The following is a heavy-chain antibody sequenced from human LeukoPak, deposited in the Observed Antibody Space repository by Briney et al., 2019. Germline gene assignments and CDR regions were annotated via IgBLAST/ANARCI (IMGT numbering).Heavy chain of an antibody. CDR1: GNSISSGDNY. J-gene: IGHJ4*02. CDR3: ARDSGGYYGYDY. V-gene: IGHV4-61*02. Sequence: SETLSLTCTVSGNSISSGDNYWSWIRQPAGKGLEWIGRIYTSGSTNYNPSLKSRVTMSVDTSKNQFSLKLSSVTAADTAVYYCARDSGGYYGYDYWGQGTLVTVSS. D-gene: IGHD3-10*01. CDR2: IYTSGST.